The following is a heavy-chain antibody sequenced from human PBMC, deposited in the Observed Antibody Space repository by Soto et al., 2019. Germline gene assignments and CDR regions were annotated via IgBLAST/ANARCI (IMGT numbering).Heavy chain of an antibody. D-gene: IGHD5-12*01. CDR3: ARVGGGYNFRYFDL. CDR1: GGTFSSYA. J-gene: IGHJ2*01. Sequence: QVQLVQSGAEVKKPGSSVKVSCKASGGTFSSYAISWVRQAPGQGLEWMGGIIPIFGTANYAQKFQGRVTXXAXEXXSTAYMELSSLRSEDTAVYYCARVGGGYNFRYFDLWGRGTLVTVSS. CDR2: IIPIFGTA. V-gene: IGHV1-69*12.